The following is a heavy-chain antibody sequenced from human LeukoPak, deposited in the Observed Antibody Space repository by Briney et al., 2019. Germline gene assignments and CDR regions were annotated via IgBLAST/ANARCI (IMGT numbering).Heavy chain of an antibody. D-gene: IGHD1-26*01. CDR1: GFTFDDYG. CDR3: ARVDSGGSNPLHFDY. CDR2: INWNGGST. Sequence: GRSLRLSCAASGFTFDDYGMSWVRQAPGKGLEWVSGINWNGGSTGYADSVKGRFTISRDNAKNSLYLQMNSLRAEDTALYYCARVDSGGSNPLHFDYWGQGTLVTVSS. V-gene: IGHV3-20*04. J-gene: IGHJ4*02.